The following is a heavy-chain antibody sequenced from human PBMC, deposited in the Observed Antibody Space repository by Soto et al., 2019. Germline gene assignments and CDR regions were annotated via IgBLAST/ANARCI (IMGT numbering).Heavy chain of an antibody. Sequence: EVQLVESGGGLVQPGGSLKLSCAASGFTFSGSAMHWVRQASGKGLEWVGRIRSKANSYATAYAASVKGRFTISRDDSKNTAYLQMNSLKTEDTAVYYCTRHLLSYDSSGSPYYFDYWGQGTLVTVSS. CDR1: GFTFSGSA. CDR3: TRHLLSYDSSGSPYYFDY. V-gene: IGHV3-73*01. CDR2: IRSKANSYAT. D-gene: IGHD3-22*01. J-gene: IGHJ4*02.